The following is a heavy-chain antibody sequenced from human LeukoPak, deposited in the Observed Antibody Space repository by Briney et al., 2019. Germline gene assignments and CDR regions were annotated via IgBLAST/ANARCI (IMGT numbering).Heavy chain of an antibody. D-gene: IGHD3-3*01. CDR1: GGTFSSYA. Sequence: GASVKVSCKASGGTFSSYAISWVRQATGQGLEWMGWMNPNSGNTGYAQKFQGRVTMTRNTSISTAYMEPSSLRSEDTAVYYCARGSPLGRRITIFGVVISTRYWFDPWGQGTLVTVSS. CDR3: ARGSPLGRRITIFGVVISTRYWFDP. CDR2: MNPNSGNT. J-gene: IGHJ5*02. V-gene: IGHV1-8*02.